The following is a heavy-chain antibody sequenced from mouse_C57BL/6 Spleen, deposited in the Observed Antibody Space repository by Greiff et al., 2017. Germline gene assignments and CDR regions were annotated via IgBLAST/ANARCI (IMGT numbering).Heavy chain of an antibody. CDR2: ILPGSGST. J-gene: IGHJ3*01. CDR3: AGDYDGAY. V-gene: IGHV1-9*01. CDR1: GYTFTGYW. D-gene: IGHD2-4*01. Sequence: QVQLQQSGAELMKPGASVKLSCKATGYTFTGYWIEWVKQRPGHGLEWIGEILPGSGSTNYNEKFKGNATFTADTSSNTAYMQHSSLTTEDSAIYYCAGDYDGAYWGQGTLGTVSA.